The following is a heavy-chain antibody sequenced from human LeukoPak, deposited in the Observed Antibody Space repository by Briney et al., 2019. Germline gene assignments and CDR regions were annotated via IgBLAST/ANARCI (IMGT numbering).Heavy chain of an antibody. D-gene: IGHD1-1*01. Sequence: SQTLSLTCTVSGGSISSGGYYWSWIRQHPGKGLEWIGYIYYSGSTYYNPSLKSRVTISVDTSKNQFSLKLSSVTAADTAVYYCARDSLERRRRWFDPWGQGTLVTVSS. CDR3: ARDSLERRRRWFDP. V-gene: IGHV4-31*03. J-gene: IGHJ5*02. CDR1: GGSISSGGYY. CDR2: IYYSGST.